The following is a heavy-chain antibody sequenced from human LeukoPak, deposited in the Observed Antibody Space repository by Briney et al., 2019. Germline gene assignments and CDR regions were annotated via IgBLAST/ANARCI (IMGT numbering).Heavy chain of an antibody. V-gene: IGHV3-33*01. CDR2: IWYDGSEQ. D-gene: IGHD6-6*01. CDR1: GFTFSTYA. CDR3: ARSAYSSSSFDY. J-gene: IGHJ4*02. Sequence: GRSLRLSCAASGFTFSTYAIHWVRQAPGKGLEWVAVIWYDGSEQYYADSVKGRFIISRDNSKSTSDLQMNSLRAEDTAVYYCARSAYSSSSFDYWGQGTLVTVSS.